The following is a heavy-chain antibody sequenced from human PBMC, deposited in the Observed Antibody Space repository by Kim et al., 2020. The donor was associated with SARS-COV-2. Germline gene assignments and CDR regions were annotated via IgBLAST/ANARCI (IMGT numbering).Heavy chain of an antibody. Sequence: ASVKVSCKASGYTFTSYGISWVRQAPGQGLEWMGWISAYNGNTNYAQKLQGRVTMTTDTSTSTAYMELRSLRSDDTAVYYCARVVCSSTSCNEPTDYWGQGTLVTVSS. CDR2: ISAYNGNT. D-gene: IGHD2-2*01. CDR3: ARVVCSSTSCNEPTDY. CDR1: GYTFTSYG. J-gene: IGHJ4*02. V-gene: IGHV1-18*01.